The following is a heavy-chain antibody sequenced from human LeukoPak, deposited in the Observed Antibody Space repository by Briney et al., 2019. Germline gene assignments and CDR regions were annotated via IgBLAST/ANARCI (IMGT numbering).Heavy chain of an antibody. V-gene: IGHV3-9*01. J-gene: IGHJ3*02. Sequence: PGRSLRLSCAASGFTFDDYAMPWVRHAPGKGLEWVSGISWNSGSIGYADSVKGRFTISRDNAKNSLYLQMNSLRAEDTALYYCAKGDYGDYAFDIWGQGTMVSVSS. D-gene: IGHD4-17*01. CDR1: GFTFDDYA. CDR3: AKGDYGDYAFDI. CDR2: ISWNSGSI.